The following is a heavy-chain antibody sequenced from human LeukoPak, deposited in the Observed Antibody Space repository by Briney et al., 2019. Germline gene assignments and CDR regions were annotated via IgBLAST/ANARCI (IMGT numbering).Heavy chain of an antibody. J-gene: IGHJ4*02. CDR3: ARVLYGSGTRDDY. D-gene: IGHD3-10*01. Sequence: PGGSLRLSCAASGFTFSSYWMHWVRQAPGKGLVWVSRINSDGSSTTYADSVKGRFTISRDNAKNTLYLQMNSLRAEDTAVYYCARVLYGSGTRDDYWGQGTLVTVSS. CDR1: GFTFSSYW. V-gene: IGHV3-74*01. CDR2: INSDGSST.